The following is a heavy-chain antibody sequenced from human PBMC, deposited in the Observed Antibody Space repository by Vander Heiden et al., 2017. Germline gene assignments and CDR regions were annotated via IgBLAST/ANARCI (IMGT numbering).Heavy chain of an antibody. CDR3: ARAPMIVVVNDAFDI. Sequence: QVQLVESGGGLVKPGGSLRLSFAASGFTFRDYYMSGIRQAPGKGLEWVSYISSSGSTIYYADSVKGRFTISRDNAKNSLYLQMNSLRAEDTAVYYCARAPMIVVVNDAFDIWGQGTMVTVSS. J-gene: IGHJ3*02. CDR2: ISSSGSTI. CDR1: GFTFRDYY. V-gene: IGHV3-11*01. D-gene: IGHD3-22*01.